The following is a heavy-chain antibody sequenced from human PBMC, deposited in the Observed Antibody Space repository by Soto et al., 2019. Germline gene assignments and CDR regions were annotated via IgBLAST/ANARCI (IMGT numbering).Heavy chain of an antibody. CDR2: INPSGGST. J-gene: IGHJ4*02. D-gene: IGHD3-9*01. CDR3: ARDAITDILAGPPDY. CDR1: GYTFTSYY. V-gene: IGHV1-46*03. Sequence: QVQLVQSGAEVKKPGASVKVSCKASGYTFTSYYMHWVRQAPGQGLEWMGIINPSGGSTSYAQKFQGRVTSTRDTSTSTGYMGQSSLRSEDSAVYYCARDAITDILAGPPDYLGQGTLVTVSS.